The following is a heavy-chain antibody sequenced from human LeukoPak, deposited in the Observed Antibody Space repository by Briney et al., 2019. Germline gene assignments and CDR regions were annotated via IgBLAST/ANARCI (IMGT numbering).Heavy chain of an antibody. V-gene: IGHV3-23*01. D-gene: IGHD3-16*01. J-gene: IGHJ6*03. Sequence: GGTLRLSCAASGFTFSIHGMNWVRQAPGKGLEWVSGISPSGDITYYADSVRGRFTISRDNAKNSLYLQMNSLRAEDTAVYYCARERAGERPRPLLNYYYMDVWGKGTTVTISS. CDR1: GFTFSIHG. CDR3: ARERAGERPRPLLNYYYMDV. CDR2: ISPSGDIT.